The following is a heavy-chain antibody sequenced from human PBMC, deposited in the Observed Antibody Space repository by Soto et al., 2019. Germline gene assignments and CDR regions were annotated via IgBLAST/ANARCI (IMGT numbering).Heavy chain of an antibody. Sequence: PGGSLRLSCAASGFTFSSYAMHWVRQAPGKGLEWVAVISHDGSNKYYADSVKGRFTISRDNSKNTLYLQMNSLRAEDTAVYYCARGGARYYDYVWGSYRQLDYWGQGTTVTVSS. J-gene: IGHJ4*02. CDR1: GFTFSSYA. CDR2: ISHDGSNK. CDR3: ARGGARYYDYVWGSYRQLDY. D-gene: IGHD3-16*02. V-gene: IGHV3-30-3*01.